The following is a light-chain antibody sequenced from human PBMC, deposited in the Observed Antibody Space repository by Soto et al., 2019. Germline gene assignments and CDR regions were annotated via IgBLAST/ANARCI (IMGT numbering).Light chain of an antibody. CDR1: QSINTY. CDR2: DAS. CDR3: QQSYSTPPP. J-gene: IGKJ1*01. V-gene: IGKV3-11*01. Sequence: ENVLTQSPATLSLSPGEGATLSCRASQSINTYLAWYQQKPGQAPRLLIYDASKRATGIPARFSGSGSGTNFTLTISSLEPEDFATYYCQQSYSTPPPFGQGTKVDIK.